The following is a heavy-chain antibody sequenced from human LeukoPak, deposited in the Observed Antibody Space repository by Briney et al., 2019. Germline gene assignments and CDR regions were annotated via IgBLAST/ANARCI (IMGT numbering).Heavy chain of an antibody. CDR1: GFTFSDYY. V-gene: IGHV3-11*01. D-gene: IGHD2-15*01. Sequence: GGSLRLSCAASGFTFSDYYMSWIRQAPGKGLEWVSYIGSSGSTIYYADSVKGRFTISRDNSKNTLYLQIHSLRAEDTAVYYCAKGKGSSSSSIDWWGQGTLVTVSS. CDR3: AKGKGSSSSSIDW. J-gene: IGHJ4*02. CDR2: IGSSGSTI.